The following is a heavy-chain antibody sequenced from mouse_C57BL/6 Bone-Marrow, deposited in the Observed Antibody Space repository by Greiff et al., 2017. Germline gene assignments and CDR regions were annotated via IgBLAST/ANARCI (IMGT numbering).Heavy chain of an antibody. D-gene: IGHD1-1*01. CDR3: ASLITTVWGY. CDR2: ISSGGSYT. J-gene: IGHJ2*01. V-gene: IGHV5-6*01. Sequence: EVQGVEPGGDLVKPGGSLKFSCAASGFTFSSYGMSWVSQTPDKRLEWVATISSGGSYTYYPQSVKGRFTISIDKANNTPYLQLSSLKSEDTAMYYCASLITTVWGYWGQGTTLTVSS. CDR1: GFTFSSYG.